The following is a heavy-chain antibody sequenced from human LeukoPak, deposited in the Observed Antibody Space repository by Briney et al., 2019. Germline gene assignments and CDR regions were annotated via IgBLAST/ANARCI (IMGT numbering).Heavy chain of an antibody. CDR1: GFTSSSYW. Sequence: GGSLRLSCAASGFTSSSYWMHWVRQAPGKGLVWVSRINSDGSSTSYADSVKGRFTISRDNAKNTLYLQMNSLRAEDTAVYYCARVLEATGAFDIWGQGTMVTVSS. CDR2: INSDGSST. CDR3: ARVLEATGAFDI. D-gene: IGHD3-3*02. V-gene: IGHV3-74*01. J-gene: IGHJ3*02.